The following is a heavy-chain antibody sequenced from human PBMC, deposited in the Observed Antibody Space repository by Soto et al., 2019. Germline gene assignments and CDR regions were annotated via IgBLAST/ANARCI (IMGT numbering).Heavy chain of an antibody. CDR2: IYHSGST. V-gene: IGHV4-31*03. Sequence: QVQLQESGPGLVKFSQTLSLTCTVSGGSIRTTRYYWSWIRQHPGKGLEWIAYIYHSGSTYYNPRRNTRADKSVDTSSTRCSLSLSAVTAADTAVYYCARATSEDTSTISGGVIGTMDVWGQGTTVTVSS. CDR1: GGSIRTTRYY. D-gene: IGHD3-3*01. J-gene: IGHJ6*02. CDR3: ARATSEDTSTISGGVIGTMDV.